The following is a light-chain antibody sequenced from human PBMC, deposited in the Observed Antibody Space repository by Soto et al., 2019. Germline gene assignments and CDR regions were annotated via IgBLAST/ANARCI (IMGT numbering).Light chain of an antibody. Sequence: QSVLTQPASVSGSPGQSITISCTGTSSDVGGYDFVSWYQHHPGKAPKLMIYEVTNRPSGVSNRFSGSKSDNTASLTISGLQAGDEADYYCNSYTSRHTVVFGGGTKVTVL. CDR2: EVT. J-gene: IGLJ2*01. V-gene: IGLV2-14*01. CDR3: NSYTSRHTVV. CDR1: SSDVGGYDF.